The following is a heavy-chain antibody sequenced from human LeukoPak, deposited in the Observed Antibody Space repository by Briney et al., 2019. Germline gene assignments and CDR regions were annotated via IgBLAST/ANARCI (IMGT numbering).Heavy chain of an antibody. V-gene: IGHV1-2*02. CDR1: GYTFTHYY. D-gene: IGHD3-22*01. CDR3: ARDSSGHNDY. CDR2: INPNSGGT. Sequence: ASVKVSCKASGYTFTHYYMHWVRQAPGQGLELMGWINPNSGGTNYAQKFQGRVTMTRDTSMSTAYMEVSRMRSDDTAVYYCARDSSGHNDYWGQGTLVTVSS. J-gene: IGHJ4*02.